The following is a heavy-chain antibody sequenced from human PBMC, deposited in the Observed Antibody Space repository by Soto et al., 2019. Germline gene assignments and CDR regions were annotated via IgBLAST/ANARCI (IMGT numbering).Heavy chain of an antibody. CDR1: GGSISSSSYY. J-gene: IGHJ6*02. Sequence: SETLSLTCTVSGGSISSSSYYWGWIRQPPGKGLEWIGSIYYSGSTYYNPSLKSRVTISVDTSKNQFSLKLGSVTAADTAVYYCARVPTRITGTNYYYGMDVWGQGTTVTVSS. CDR3: ARVPTRITGTNYYYGMDV. V-gene: IGHV4-39*07. CDR2: IYYSGST. D-gene: IGHD1-20*01.